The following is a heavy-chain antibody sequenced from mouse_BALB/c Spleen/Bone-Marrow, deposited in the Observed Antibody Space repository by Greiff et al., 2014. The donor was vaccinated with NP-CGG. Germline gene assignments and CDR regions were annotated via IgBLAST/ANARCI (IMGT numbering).Heavy chain of an antibody. CDR2: IYPGDGST. CDR3: ARSGDSSGYGFAY. D-gene: IGHD3-2*01. Sequence: QVQLKQSGPELVKPGALVKISCKASGFTFRSYDINWVKQRPGQGLEWIGWIYPGDGSTKYNEKFKGKATLTADKSSSTAYMQLSSLTSDNSAAYFCARSGDSSGYGFAYWGQGTLVTVSA. J-gene: IGHJ3*01. V-gene: IGHV1S56*01. CDR1: GFTFRSYD.